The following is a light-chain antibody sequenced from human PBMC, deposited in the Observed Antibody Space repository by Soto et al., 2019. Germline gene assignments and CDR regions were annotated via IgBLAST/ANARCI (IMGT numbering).Light chain of an antibody. CDR3: QQYNQWPFT. CDR1: QSIGSS. Sequence: EIVLAQSPDTLSLSPGDRATLSCRASQSIGSSLAWYQQKPGQAPRLLIHGASTRATGIPGRFSGSGSGTEFTLTINSLQSEDFAVFYCQQYNQWPFTFGQGTRLEIK. V-gene: IGKV3-15*01. J-gene: IGKJ5*01. CDR2: GAS.